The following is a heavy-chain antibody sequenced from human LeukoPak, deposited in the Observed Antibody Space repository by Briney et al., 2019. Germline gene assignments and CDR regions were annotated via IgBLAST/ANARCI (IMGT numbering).Heavy chain of an antibody. CDR2: IYYSGST. D-gene: IGHD1-14*01. CDR1: GGSISSSSYY. V-gene: IGHV4-39*01. J-gene: IGHJ6*02. CDR3: ARGPMARIVGYNYYYYYGMDV. Sequence: SETLSLTCTVSGGSISSSSYYWGWIRQPPGKGLEWIGSIYYSGSTYYSPSLKSRVTISVDTSKNQFSLKLSSVTAADTAVYYCARGPMARIVGYNYYYYYGMDVWGQGTTVTVSS.